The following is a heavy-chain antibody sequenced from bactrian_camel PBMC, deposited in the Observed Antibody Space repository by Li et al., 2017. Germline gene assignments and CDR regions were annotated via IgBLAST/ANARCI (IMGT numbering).Heavy chain of an antibody. Sequence: VQLVESGGGLVQPGGSQRLSCAASGFTFNAYGMTWVRQAPGEGLEWVSDINSGGGGTYYADFVKGRFTISRDNGKNTAYLQMNNLKSEDTAQYYCATVATYGGGDFGYWGQGTQVTVS. CDR2: INSGGGGT. CDR1: GFTFNAYG. J-gene: IGHJ6*01. D-gene: IGHD7*01. CDR3: ATVATYGGGDFGY. V-gene: IGHV3S40*01.